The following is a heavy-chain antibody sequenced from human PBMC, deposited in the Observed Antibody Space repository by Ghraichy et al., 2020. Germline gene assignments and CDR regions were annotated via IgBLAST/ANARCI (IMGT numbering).Heavy chain of an antibody. V-gene: IGHV4-34*01. CDR3: ARGFDKDCSGGSCRNWFDP. D-gene: IGHD2-15*01. CDR2: INHSGST. Sequence: SETLSLTCAVYGGSFSGYYWSWIRQPPGKGLEWIGEINHSGSTNYNPSLKSRVTISVDTSKNQFSPKLSSVTAADTAVYYCARGFDKDCSGGSCRNWFDPWGLGTLVTVSS. CDR1: GGSFSGYY. J-gene: IGHJ5*02.